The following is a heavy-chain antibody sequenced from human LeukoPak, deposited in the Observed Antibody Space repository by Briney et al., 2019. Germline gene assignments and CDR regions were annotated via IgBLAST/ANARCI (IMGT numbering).Heavy chain of an antibody. CDR3: AKGRAVEVVAAFNY. J-gene: IGHJ4*02. V-gene: IGHV3-23*01. CDR2: VSGSGAST. CDR1: GFIFNNYA. D-gene: IGHD2-15*01. Sequence: GGSLRLSCAASGFIFNNYALSWVRQAPGKGLEWVSAVSGSGASTYYADSVKGRFTISRDNSKNTLFLQMNSLTAEDTAVYYCAKGRAVEVVAAFNYWGQGTVVTFSS.